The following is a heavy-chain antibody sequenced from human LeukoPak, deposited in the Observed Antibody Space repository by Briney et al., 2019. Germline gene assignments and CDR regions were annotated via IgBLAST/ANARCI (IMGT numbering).Heavy chain of an antibody. CDR1: GYSFTSYW. CDR2: IYPGDSDA. Sequence: GESLKISCKGSGYSFTSYWIGWVRQMPGKGLEWMGIIYPGDSDARYSPSFQGQVTISADKSISTAYLQWSSLKASDTAMYYCARPKEYSTDAFDIWGQGKMVTVSS. CDR3: ARPKEYSTDAFDI. V-gene: IGHV5-51*01. D-gene: IGHD6-6*01. J-gene: IGHJ3*02.